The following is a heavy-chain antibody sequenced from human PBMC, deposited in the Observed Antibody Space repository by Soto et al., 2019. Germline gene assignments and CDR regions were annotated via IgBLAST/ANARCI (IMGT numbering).Heavy chain of an antibody. V-gene: IGHV4-59*01. CDR2: IYYSGST. D-gene: IGHD3-10*01. CDR3: ARVYYYGSGSYSYYFDY. Sequence: TLSLTCSVSGGSISSYYWSWIRQPPGKGLEWIGYIYYSGSTNYNPSLKSRVTISVDTSKNQFSLKLSSVTAADTAVYYCARVYYYGSGSYSYYFDYWGPGTLVTVSS. J-gene: IGHJ4*02. CDR1: GGSISSYY.